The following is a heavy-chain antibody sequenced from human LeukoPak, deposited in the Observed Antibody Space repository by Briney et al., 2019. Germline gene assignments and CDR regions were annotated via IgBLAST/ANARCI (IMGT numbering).Heavy chain of an antibody. V-gene: IGHV4-39*01. Sequence: PSETLSLTCTVSGGSISSRSYYWGWIRQPPGEGLEWFGSFYYSGSTYYNPSLKSRVTISVDTSKNQFSLKLRSVTATDTAMYYCARRREAVAGTGTGDIWGQGTMVTVFS. CDR1: GGSISSRSYY. CDR2: FYYSGST. D-gene: IGHD6-19*01. CDR3: ARRREAVAGTGTGDI. J-gene: IGHJ3*02.